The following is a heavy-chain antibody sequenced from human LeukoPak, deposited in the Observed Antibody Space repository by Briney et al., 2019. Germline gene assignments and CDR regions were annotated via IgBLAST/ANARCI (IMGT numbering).Heavy chain of an antibody. Sequence: SVKVSCKASGGTFSSYAISWVRQAPGQGLEWMGGIIPIFGTANYAQKFQGRVTITTDESTSTAYMELSSLRSEDTAVYYRASQDPHHDSSGYHHDAFDIWGQGTMVTVSS. D-gene: IGHD3-22*01. V-gene: IGHV1-69*05. J-gene: IGHJ3*02. CDR3: ASQDPHHDSSGYHHDAFDI. CDR2: IIPIFGTA. CDR1: GGTFSSYA.